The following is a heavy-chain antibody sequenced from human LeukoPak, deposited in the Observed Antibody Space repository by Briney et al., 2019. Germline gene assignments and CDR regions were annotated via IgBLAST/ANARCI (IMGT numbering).Heavy chain of an antibody. CDR2: ISGSGGST. CDR3: AIVPPRPWGTYYPSINGDFVVPYFDY. D-gene: IGHD1-26*01. J-gene: IGHJ4*02. Sequence: QTGGSLRLSCAGSGFTFSNYAMSWVRQAPGKGLEWVSAISGSGGSTYYADSVKGRFTISRDISKNTLYLQMNSLRAEDTAVYYCAIVPPRPWGTYYPSINGDFVVPYFDYWGQGTLVTVSS. V-gene: IGHV3-23*01. CDR1: GFTFSNYA.